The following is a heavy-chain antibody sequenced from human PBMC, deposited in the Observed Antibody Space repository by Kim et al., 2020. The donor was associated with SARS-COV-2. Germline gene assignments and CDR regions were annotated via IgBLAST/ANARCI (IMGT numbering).Heavy chain of an antibody. CDR3: ARAWEYYDILTGYYKRYYFDY. D-gene: IGHD3-9*01. CDR1: GFTFSSYS. V-gene: IGHV3-21*01. J-gene: IGHJ4*02. Sequence: GGSLRLSCAASGFTFSSYSMNWVRQAPGKGLEWVSSISSSSSYIYYADSVKGRFTISRDNAKNSLYLQMNSLRAEDTAVYYCARAWEYYDILTGYYKRYYFDYWGQGTLVTVSS. CDR2: ISSSSSYI.